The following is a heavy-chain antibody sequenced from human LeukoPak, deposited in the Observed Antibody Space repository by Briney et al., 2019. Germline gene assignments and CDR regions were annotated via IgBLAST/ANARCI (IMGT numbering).Heavy chain of an antibody. J-gene: IGHJ4*02. CDR1: GFTVSSNY. D-gene: IGHD1-7*01. Sequence: PGGSLRPSCAASGFTVSSNYMSWVRQAPGKGLEWVSVIYSGGSTYYADSVKGRFTISRDNSKNTLYLQMNSLRAEGTAVYYCARGAGTTTDYWGQGTLVTVSS. CDR2: IYSGGST. CDR3: ARGAGTTTDY. V-gene: IGHV3-53*01.